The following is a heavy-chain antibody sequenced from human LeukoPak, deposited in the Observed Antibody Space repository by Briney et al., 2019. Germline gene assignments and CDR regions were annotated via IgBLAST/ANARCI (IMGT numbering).Heavy chain of an antibody. CDR2: MSNDGSNK. Sequence: GECLRLSWAASVCTFSSYCMHWVREAPCKGLEWVAVMSNDGSNKYYADSVKGRFTISRDNSKNTLYLQMNSLRAEDTAIYYCAKSGIAAAGHRGYFDYWGQGTLVTVSS. CDR3: AKSGIAAAGHRGYFDY. CDR1: VCTFSSYC. J-gene: IGHJ4*02. D-gene: IGHD6-13*01. V-gene: IGHV3-30*18.